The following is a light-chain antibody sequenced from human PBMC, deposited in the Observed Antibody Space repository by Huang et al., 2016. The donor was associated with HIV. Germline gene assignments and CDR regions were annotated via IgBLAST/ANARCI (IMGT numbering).Light chain of an antibody. Sequence: VVMTQSPLSLPVPPGEPASISCRSSQSLRHRNGLNYLDWYLRKPGQSPQLLIHLGSRRASGVPDRVSGDGSYTDFSLNISRVEAEDAGIYYCMEALQTPYTFGQGTKLEI. CDR2: LGS. CDR3: MEALQTPYT. V-gene: IGKV2-28*01. CDR1: QSLRHRNGLNY. J-gene: IGKJ2*01.